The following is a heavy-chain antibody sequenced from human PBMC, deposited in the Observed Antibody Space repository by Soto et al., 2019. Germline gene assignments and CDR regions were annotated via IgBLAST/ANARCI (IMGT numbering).Heavy chain of an antibody. CDR3: AKASGADFDL. V-gene: IGHV1-18*01. Sequence: QVQLVQSGDEVKKPGASVKVSCKAFGYSFRSSTIDWVRQAPGQGLEWMAWINPKNDYTNDAQKIRGRGIVTADISTSAAYMELGSLSSVASAVYYGAKASGADFDLWGRWTVVTDSS. D-gene: IGHD3-10*01. J-gene: IGHJ2*01. CDR1: GYSFRSST. CDR2: INPKNDYT.